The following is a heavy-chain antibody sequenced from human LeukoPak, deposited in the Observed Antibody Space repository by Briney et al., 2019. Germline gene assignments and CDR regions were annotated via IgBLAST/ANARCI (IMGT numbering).Heavy chain of an antibody. D-gene: IGHD1-26*01. Sequence: SETLSLTCTVSGGSISSSSYYWGWIRQPPGKGLGWLGTIYYSGSTYYNPSLKSRVTISIDTSKNQFSLKVSSVTAADTAVYYCAREGGATDYWGQGTLVTVSS. CDR1: GGSISSSSYY. J-gene: IGHJ4*02. V-gene: IGHV4-39*02. CDR2: IYYSGST. CDR3: AREGGATDY.